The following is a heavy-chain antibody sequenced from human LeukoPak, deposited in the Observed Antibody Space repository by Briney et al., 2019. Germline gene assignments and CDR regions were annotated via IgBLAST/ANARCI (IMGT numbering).Heavy chain of an antibody. D-gene: IGHD3-10*01. CDR1: GFTFSSYE. CDR2: ITINIDRT. Sequence: GGSLRLSCAASGFTFSSYEMNWVRQAPGKGLEYVSAITINIDRTFYADSVQGRFTISRDNSANTLYLQMSSLRPEDTAVYYCVKPARGSGIQNGFDYWGQGTLVTVSS. CDR3: VKPARGSGIQNGFDY. J-gene: IGHJ4*02. V-gene: IGHV3-64D*06.